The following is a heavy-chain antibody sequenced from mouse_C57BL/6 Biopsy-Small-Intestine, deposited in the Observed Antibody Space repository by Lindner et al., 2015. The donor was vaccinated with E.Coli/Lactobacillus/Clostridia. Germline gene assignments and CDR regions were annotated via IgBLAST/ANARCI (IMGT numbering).Heavy chain of an antibody. V-gene: IGHV1-7*01. Sequence: SVKVSCKASGYTFTSYGFTWVRQAPGQGLEWMGWISAYNGNTKYAQKLQGRVTMTTDTSTSTAYMELRSLRSDDTAVYYCARTGPYDRSGYFSSHDAFDIWGQGTMVTVSS. D-gene: IGHD1-3*01. CDR2: ISAYNGNT. J-gene: IGHJ1*01. CDR3: ARTGPYDRSGYFSSHDAFDI. CDR1: GYTFTSYG.